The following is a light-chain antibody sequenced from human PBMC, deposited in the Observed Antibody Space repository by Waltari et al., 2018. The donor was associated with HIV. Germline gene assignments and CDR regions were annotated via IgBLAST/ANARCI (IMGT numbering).Light chain of an antibody. V-gene: IGLV2-8*01. CDR3: VSYAGSNTVI. CDR2: EVT. Sequence: QSALTQPPSASGSPGQSVTISCTGTSSDIGGYNYVSWYQPHPGKAPKLIIYEVTKRPPGLPNRCSGSKSGNTASLTVSGLQAEDEADYYCVSYAGSNTVIFGGGTKLTVL. J-gene: IGLJ2*01. CDR1: SSDIGGYNY.